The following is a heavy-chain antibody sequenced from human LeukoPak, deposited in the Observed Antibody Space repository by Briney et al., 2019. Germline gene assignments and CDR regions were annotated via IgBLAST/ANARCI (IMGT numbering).Heavy chain of an antibody. V-gene: IGHV4-39*01. Sequence: SETLSLTCTVSGGSISSSSYYWGWIRQPPGKGLEWIGSIYYSGSTYYNPSLKSRVTISVDTSKNQFSLKLSSVTAADTAVYYCARRHFDWLGGLDYWGQGTLVTVSS. CDR1: GGSISSSSYY. J-gene: IGHJ4*02. CDR2: IYYSGST. D-gene: IGHD3-9*01. CDR3: ARRHFDWLGGLDY.